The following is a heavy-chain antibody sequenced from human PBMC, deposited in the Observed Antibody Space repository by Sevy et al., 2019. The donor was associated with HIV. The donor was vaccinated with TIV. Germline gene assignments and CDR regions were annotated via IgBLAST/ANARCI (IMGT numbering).Heavy chain of an antibody. D-gene: IGHD3-10*01. Sequence: GESLKISCKGSGYSFTSYWIGWVRQMPGKGLEWMGIIYPGDSDTRYSPSFQGQVTISAAKSISTAYLQLSSLRASDTAMYDCARRYGSGKRGYYYYGMDVWGQGTTVTVSS. J-gene: IGHJ6*02. CDR3: ARRYGSGKRGYYYYGMDV. CDR2: IYPGDSDT. CDR1: GYSFTSYW. V-gene: IGHV5-51*01.